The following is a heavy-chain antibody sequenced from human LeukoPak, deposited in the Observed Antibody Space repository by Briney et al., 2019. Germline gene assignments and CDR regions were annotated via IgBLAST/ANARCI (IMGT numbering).Heavy chain of an antibody. J-gene: IGHJ4*02. CDR1: GYTFTSYD. CDR2: MNPNSGNT. Sequence: ASVKVTCKASGYTFTSYDINWVRQATGQGLEWMGWMNPNSGNTGYAQKLQGRVTMTTDTSTNTAYMELRSLRSDDTAVYYCARDLKRGYSSGRYSWGTGSSNDYWGQGTLVTVSS. V-gene: IGHV1-8*01. D-gene: IGHD6-19*01. CDR3: ARDLKRGYSSGRYSWGTGSSNDY.